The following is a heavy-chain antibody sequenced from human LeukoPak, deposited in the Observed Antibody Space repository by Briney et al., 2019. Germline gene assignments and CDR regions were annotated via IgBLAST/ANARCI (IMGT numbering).Heavy chain of an antibody. CDR1: GGSFSGYY. CDR2: IKQGGST. V-gene: IGHV4-34*01. D-gene: IGHD5-18*01. CDR3: ARGRGYSSSGTFRYWYFDL. Sequence: PSATLSLTCAVYGGSFSGYYWSWIRQPPGKGREWMGEIKQGGSTNYNPSLKSGVPTSVDTAQFPFSLKLSSVTPAHPAVYYCARGRGYSSSGTFRYWYFDLWGRGTLVPVSS. J-gene: IGHJ2*01.